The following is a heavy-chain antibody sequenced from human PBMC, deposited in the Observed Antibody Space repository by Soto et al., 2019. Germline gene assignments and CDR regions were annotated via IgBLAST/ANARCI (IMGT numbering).Heavy chain of an antibody. Sequence: SETLSLTCAVYGGSFSGYYWSWIRQPPGKGLEWIGEINHSGGTNYNPSLKSRVTISVDTSKNQFSLKLSSVTAADTAVYYCAKASAGAGGYCFDYWGQGTLVTVSS. CDR2: INHSGGT. D-gene: IGHD6-13*01. CDR3: AKASAGAGGYCFDY. V-gene: IGHV4-34*01. CDR1: GGSFSGYY. J-gene: IGHJ4*02.